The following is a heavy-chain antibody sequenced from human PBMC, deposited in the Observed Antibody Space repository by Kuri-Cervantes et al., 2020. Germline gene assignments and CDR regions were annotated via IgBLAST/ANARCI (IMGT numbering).Heavy chain of an antibody. CDR3: ARWYYDFWSGYSIYGMDV. V-gene: IGHV4-59*01. J-gene: IGHJ6*02. Sequence: SETLSLTCTVSGGSISSYYWSWIRQPPGKGLEWIGYIYYSGSTNYNPSLESRVTISVDTSKNQFSLKLSSVTAADTAVYYCARWYYDFWSGYSIYGMDVWGQGTTVTVSS. CDR1: GGSISSYY. D-gene: IGHD3-3*01. CDR2: IYYSGST.